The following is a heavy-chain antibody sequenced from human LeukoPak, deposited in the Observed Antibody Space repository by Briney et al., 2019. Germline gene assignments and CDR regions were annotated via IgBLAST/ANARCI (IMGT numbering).Heavy chain of an antibody. CDR3: ARGSGCGSAFQYKAQYFDS. D-gene: IGHD3-10*01. CDR2: IYYSGST. J-gene: IGHJ4*02. Sequence: PSETLSLTCTVSGGSISSSRYYWGWIRQPPGKGLEWIGSIYYSGSTYYNPSLKSRVTISVDTSKNQFSLKLSSVTAADTAVYYCARGSGCGSAFQYKAQYFDSWGQGILVTVSS. CDR1: GGSISSSRYY. V-gene: IGHV4-39*07.